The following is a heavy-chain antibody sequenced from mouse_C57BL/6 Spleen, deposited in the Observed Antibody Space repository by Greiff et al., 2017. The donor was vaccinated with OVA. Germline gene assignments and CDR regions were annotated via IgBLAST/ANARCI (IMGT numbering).Heavy chain of an antibody. CDR2: ISSGSSTI. CDR1: GFTFSDYG. CDR3: ARRYYGSSLYAMDY. J-gene: IGHJ4*01. D-gene: IGHD1-1*01. V-gene: IGHV5-17*01. Sequence: EVKVVESGGGLVKPGGSLKLSCAASGFTFSDYGMHWVRQAPEKGLEWVAYISSGSSTIYYADTVKGRITISRDNAKNTLFLQMTSLRSEDTSMYYCARRYYGSSLYAMDYWGQGTSVTVSS.